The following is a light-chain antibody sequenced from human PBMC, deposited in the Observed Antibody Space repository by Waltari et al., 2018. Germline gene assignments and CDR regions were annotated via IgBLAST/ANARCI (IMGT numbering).Light chain of an antibody. CDR3: AAWDDSLNGWV. CDR2: KDR. Sequence: QSVLTQPPSASGTPGQSVTISCSGSSSNIGSNSVNWYQQLPGSAPKLLIYKDRHRPSGVPDRFSGSKSGTSASLAISWLQSEDEADYYCAAWDDSLNGWVFGGGTKLTVL. V-gene: IGLV1-44*01. J-gene: IGLJ3*02. CDR1: SSNIGSNS.